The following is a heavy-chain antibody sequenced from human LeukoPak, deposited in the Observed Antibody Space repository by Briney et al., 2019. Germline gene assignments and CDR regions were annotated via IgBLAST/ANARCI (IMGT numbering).Heavy chain of an antibody. Sequence: GGSLRLSCAASGFIVSSNYMSWVRQAPGKGLEWVSILYSGGNTYYADSVMGRFIISRDNSNNTLYLQMNSLRTEDTAVYYCARVGITLFGVVILWGQGTLVTVSS. D-gene: IGHD3-3*01. CDR1: GFIVSSNY. J-gene: IGHJ4*02. CDR3: ARVGITLFGVVIL. V-gene: IGHV3-53*01. CDR2: LYSGGNT.